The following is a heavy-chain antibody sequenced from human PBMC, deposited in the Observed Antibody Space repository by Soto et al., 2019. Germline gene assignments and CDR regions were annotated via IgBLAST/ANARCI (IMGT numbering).Heavy chain of an antibody. Sequence: GASVKVSCKASGYTFTGNYMHWVRQAPGQGLEWMGWINPRNGATKYAQNFQGRVTLTWDTSITTAYMDLSRLRSDDTAVYYCAKAGGAAGTVDYFDYWGQGTLVTVSS. CDR3: AKAGGAAGTVDYFDY. D-gene: IGHD6-13*01. CDR2: INPRNGAT. J-gene: IGHJ4*02. CDR1: GYTFTGNY. V-gene: IGHV1-2*02.